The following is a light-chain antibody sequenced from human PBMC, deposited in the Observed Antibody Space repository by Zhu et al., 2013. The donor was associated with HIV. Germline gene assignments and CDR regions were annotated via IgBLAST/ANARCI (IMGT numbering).Light chain of an antibody. CDR3: CSFAGDSFEV. CDR1: TSNIGSNT. CDR2: TNN. Sequence: QSVLTQPPSASGTPGQRVTISCSGSTSNIGSNTVNWYQQLPGTAPKLLIYTNNQRPSGVPDRFSGSKSGTSASLAISGLQSEDEADYYCCSFAGDSFEVFGTGTKVTVL. J-gene: IGLJ1*01. V-gene: IGLV1-44*01.